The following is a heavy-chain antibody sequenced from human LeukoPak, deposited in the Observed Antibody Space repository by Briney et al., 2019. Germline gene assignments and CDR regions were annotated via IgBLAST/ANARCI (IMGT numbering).Heavy chain of an antibody. Sequence: PGGSLRLSCAASGFIFRRYSKQWVRQAPGKGLEEGSYISSSSSTIYYADSVKGRFTISGDNAKNALYLQMNILRGEDTAVYYCARGDYYDSSGNFNDAFDSWGQGTMVTV. V-gene: IGHV3-48*01. CDR2: ISSSSSTI. CDR3: ARGDYYDSSGNFNDAFDS. J-gene: IGHJ3*02. CDR1: GFIFRRYS. D-gene: IGHD3-22*01.